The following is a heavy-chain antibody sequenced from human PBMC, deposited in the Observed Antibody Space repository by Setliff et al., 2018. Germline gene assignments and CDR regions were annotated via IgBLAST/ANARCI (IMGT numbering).Heavy chain of an antibody. CDR3: ARAPRYFDPTGSYFDY. Sequence: SETLSLTCSVSGASISSEGYYWSWIRQYPGKGLEWIGYIHFSGTTNYNPSLKSRVTLSLDTSKNQFSLKLNSVTAADTAVYYCARAPRYFDPTGSYFDYWGQGTLVTVSS. D-gene: IGHD3-9*01. CDR2: IHFSGTT. V-gene: IGHV4-61*08. CDR1: GASISSEGYY. J-gene: IGHJ4*02.